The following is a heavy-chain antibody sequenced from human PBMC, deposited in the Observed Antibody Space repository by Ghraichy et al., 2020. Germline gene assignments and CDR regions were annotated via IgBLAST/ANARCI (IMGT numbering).Heavy chain of an antibody. J-gene: IGHJ6*03. CDR1: GFTFSSYA. V-gene: IGHV3-64D*09. CDR3: VKGTSGGTDYYYYMDV. CDR2: ISSNGGST. D-gene: IGHD1-26*01. Sequence: GGSLRLSCSASGFTFSSYAMHWVRQAPGKGLEYVSAISSNGGSTYYADSVKGRFTISRDNSKNTLYLQMSSLRAEDTAVYYCVKGTSGGTDYYYYMDVWGKGTTVTVSS.